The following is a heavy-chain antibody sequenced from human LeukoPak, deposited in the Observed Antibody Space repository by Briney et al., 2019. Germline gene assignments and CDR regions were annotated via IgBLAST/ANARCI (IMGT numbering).Heavy chain of an antibody. CDR3: GRRYYGSD. J-gene: IGHJ4*02. CDR2: ISYDGSNK. Sequence: GRSLRLSCAASGFTFSSYAMHWVRQAPGKGLEWVAVISYDGSNKYYADSVKGRFTISRDNAKNTMYLQMNSLRVEDTAVYYCGRRYYGSDWGQGTLVTVSS. CDR1: GFTFSSYA. D-gene: IGHD3-10*01. V-gene: IGHV3-30*04.